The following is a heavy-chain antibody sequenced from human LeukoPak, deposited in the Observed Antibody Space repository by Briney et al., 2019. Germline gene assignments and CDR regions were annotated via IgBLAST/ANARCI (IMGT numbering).Heavy chain of an antibody. V-gene: IGHV4-39*01. D-gene: IGHD2-8*01. J-gene: IGHJ4*02. CDR2: IYYSGST. Sequence: PSETLSLTCTVSGGSISSSSYYWGWIRQPPGKGLEWIVSIYYSGSTYYNPSLKSRVTISVDTSKNQFSLKLSSVTAADTAVYYCARLDTNLDYFDYWGQGTLVTVSS. CDR3: ARLDTNLDYFDY. CDR1: GGSISSSSYY.